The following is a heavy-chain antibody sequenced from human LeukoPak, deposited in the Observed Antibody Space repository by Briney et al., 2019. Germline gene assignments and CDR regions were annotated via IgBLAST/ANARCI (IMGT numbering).Heavy chain of an antibody. J-gene: IGHJ5*02. D-gene: IGHD3-3*01. V-gene: IGHV1-2*02. CDR1: GYTFTGYY. Sequence: ASVKVSCKASGYTFTGYYMHWVRQASGQGLEWRGWINPNSGGTNYAQKFQGRVTMTRDTSISTAYMELSRLRSDDTAVYYCAGDQQADITMSGFDPWGQGTLVTVSS. CDR2: INPNSGGT. CDR3: AGDQQADITMSGFDP.